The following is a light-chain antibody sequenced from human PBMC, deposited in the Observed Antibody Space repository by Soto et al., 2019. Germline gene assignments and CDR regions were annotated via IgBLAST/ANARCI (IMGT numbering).Light chain of an antibody. V-gene: IGLV2-14*01. J-gene: IGLJ1*01. CDR1: SSDIGGYKY. CDR3: SSYTSDSSYV. CDR2: EVS. Sequence: QSVLTQPASVSGSLGQSITISCTGTSSDIGGYKYVSWYQQHSGKAPKLIIFEVSNRPSGVSDRFSGSNSGNTASLFISGLQAEDEADYYCSSYTSDSSYVFGSGTKVTVL.